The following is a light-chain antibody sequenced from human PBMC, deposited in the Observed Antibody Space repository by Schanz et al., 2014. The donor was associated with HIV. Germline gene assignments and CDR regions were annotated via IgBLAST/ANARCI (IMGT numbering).Light chain of an antibody. V-gene: IGKV1-33*01. CDR2: DAS. Sequence: DIQMTQSPSSLSASVGDRVTITCQARQDISNYLNWYQQKPGKAPKLLIYDASNLETGVPSRFSGGRYGQDFTLPITSLQPEDYATYFCQHFDSLPITFGQGTRLEIK. J-gene: IGKJ5*01. CDR3: QHFDSLPIT. CDR1: QDISNY.